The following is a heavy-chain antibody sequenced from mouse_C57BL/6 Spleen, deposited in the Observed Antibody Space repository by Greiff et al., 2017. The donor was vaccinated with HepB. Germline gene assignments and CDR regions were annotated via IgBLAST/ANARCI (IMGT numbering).Heavy chain of an antibody. J-gene: IGHJ4*01. CDR1: GFSLTSYG. Sequence: VQLQQSGPGLVAPSQSLSITCTVSGFSLTSYGVHWVRQPPGKGLEWLVVIWSDGSTTYNSALKSRLSISKDNSKSQVFLKMNSLQTDDTAMYYCARGIYDGYPPYAMDYWGQGTSVTVSS. CDR2: IWSDGST. CDR3: ARGIYDGYPPYAMDY. V-gene: IGHV2-6*03. D-gene: IGHD2-3*01.